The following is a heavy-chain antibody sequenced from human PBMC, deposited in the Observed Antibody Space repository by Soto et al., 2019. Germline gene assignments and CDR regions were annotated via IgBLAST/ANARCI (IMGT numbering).Heavy chain of an antibody. CDR2: MEPSSGRT. J-gene: IGHJ4*02. V-gene: IGHV1-8*01. CDR1: GYSFTGLD. Sequence: QVQLVQSGAEASVPGASVKVSCKASGYSFTGLDINWVRQTTGQGLEWMGWMEPSSGRTGYAQKFQGRVTMTRDTSINTAYMELSSLTSDDTAFYYCARGVTAGVDYWGQGTLVTVSS. D-gene: IGHD1-26*01. CDR3: ARGVTAGVDY.